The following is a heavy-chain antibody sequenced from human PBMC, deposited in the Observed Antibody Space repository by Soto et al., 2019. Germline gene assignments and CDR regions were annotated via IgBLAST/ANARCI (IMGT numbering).Heavy chain of an antibody. J-gene: IGHJ6*02. CDR2: TYYSGLT. D-gene: IGHD6-13*01. V-gene: IGHV4-39*01. CDR3: ARLPAEATVAAGGMDV. CDR1: GGSIRTGVLY. Sequence: PSETLSLTCSVSGGSIRTGVLYWGWIRQPPGKGLEWIGSTYYSGLTFYTPSLKSRVTISVDTSKDQFSLNLDSVSAADTAVYYCARLPAEATVAAGGMDVWGQGTTVTVSS.